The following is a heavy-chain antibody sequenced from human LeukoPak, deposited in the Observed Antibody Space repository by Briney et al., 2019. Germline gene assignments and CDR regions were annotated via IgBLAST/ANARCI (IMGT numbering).Heavy chain of an antibody. CDR3: ARGPVQNDFWSGYYTYYYYGMDV. V-gene: IGHV4-31*03. CDR2: IYYSGST. J-gene: IGHJ6*02. CDR1: GGSISSGGYY. Sequence: SETLSLTCTVSGGSISSGGYYWSWIRQHPGKGLEWIGYIYYSGSTYYNPSLKSRVTISVDTSKNQFSLKLSSVTAADTAVYYCARGPVQNDFWSGYYTYYYYGMDVWGQGTTVTVSS. D-gene: IGHD3-3*01.